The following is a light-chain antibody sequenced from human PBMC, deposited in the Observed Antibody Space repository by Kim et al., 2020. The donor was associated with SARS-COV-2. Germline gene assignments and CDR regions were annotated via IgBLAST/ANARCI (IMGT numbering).Light chain of an antibody. Sequence: PGESVTLTRTASQTVMTSYLTWYQPKTGQAPRLLISGASTRPTSIPARFSGRGYGTAFTPTISRPKPEDFAAYSCQHDYNLPTFCQGTKVDI. CDR2: GAS. V-gene: IGKV3D-7*01. J-gene: IGKJ1*01. CDR3: QHDYNLPT. CDR1: QTVMTSY.